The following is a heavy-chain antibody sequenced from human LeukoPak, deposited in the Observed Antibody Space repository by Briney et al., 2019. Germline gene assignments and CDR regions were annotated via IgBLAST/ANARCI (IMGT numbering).Heavy chain of an antibody. Sequence: GGSLRLSCAASGFNIGPYAMYWVRQGPGRGLEWVSVIKADGSGTFYSDSVRGRFTTSRDNSKNSLYLQMSSLTSDDTALYYCVTWAFYRNLDVWGQGTTVAVSS. CDR3: VTWAFYRNLDV. V-gene: IGHV3-43*02. D-gene: IGHD2/OR15-2a*01. CDR1: GFNIGPYA. CDR2: IKADGSGT. J-gene: IGHJ6*02.